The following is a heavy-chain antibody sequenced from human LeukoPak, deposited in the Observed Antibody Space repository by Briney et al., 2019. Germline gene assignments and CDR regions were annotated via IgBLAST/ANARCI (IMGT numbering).Heavy chain of an antibody. D-gene: IGHD3-9*01. V-gene: IGHV3-30*18. CDR3: AKDSGRRYFDWLFDY. CDR2: ISYDGSNK. Sequence: GGSLRLSCAASGFTFSSYGMHCVRQAPGKGLEWVAVISYDGSNKYYADSVKGRFTISRDNSKNTLYLQMNSLRAEDTAVFYCAKDSGRRYFDWLFDYWGQGTLVTVSS. J-gene: IGHJ4*02. CDR1: GFTFSSYG.